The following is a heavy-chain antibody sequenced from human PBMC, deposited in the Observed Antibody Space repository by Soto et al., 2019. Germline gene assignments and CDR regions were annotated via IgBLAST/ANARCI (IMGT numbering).Heavy chain of an antibody. CDR3: ARDNILGILYGGMDV. D-gene: IGHD3-3*01. V-gene: IGHV4-30-4*01. CDR1: GGSISSGDYY. J-gene: IGHJ6*02. CDR2: IYHSGST. Sequence: SETLSLTCTVSGGSISSGDYYWSWIRQPPGKGLEWIGYIYHSGSTYYNPSLKSRVTISVDTSKNQFSLKLSSVTAADTAVYYCARDNILGILYGGMDVWGQGTTVTVSS.